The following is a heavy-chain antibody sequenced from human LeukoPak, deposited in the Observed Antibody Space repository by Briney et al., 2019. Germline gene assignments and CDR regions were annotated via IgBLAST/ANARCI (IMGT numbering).Heavy chain of an antibody. J-gene: IGHJ3*02. Sequence: SETLSLTCTVSGYSISSGCYWGWIRQPPGKGLEWIGSIYHSGSTYYNPSLKSRVTISVDTSKNQFSPKLSSVTAADTAVYYCARGRRRWDLLLRTDAFDIWGQGTMVTVSS. CDR2: IYHSGST. D-gene: IGHD1-26*01. CDR3: ARGRRRWDLLLRTDAFDI. V-gene: IGHV4-38-2*02. CDR1: GYSISSGCY.